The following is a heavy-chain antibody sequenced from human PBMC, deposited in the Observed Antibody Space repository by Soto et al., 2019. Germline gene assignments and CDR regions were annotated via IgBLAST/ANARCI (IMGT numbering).Heavy chain of an antibody. CDR2: ISGTGGST. CDR3: SKNWDTTSSSSSH. D-gene: IGHD6-6*01. CDR1: GFTFSTYA. Sequence: EVQLLESGGGLVQPGGSLRLSCAASGFTFSTYAMSWVRQAPGKGLEWVSAISGTGGSTYYADSVKGRFTISRDNSKNTLYLQMNSLRAEHKAVYYCSKNWDTTSSSSSHWGQGTLVTVSS. V-gene: IGHV3-23*01. J-gene: IGHJ4*02.